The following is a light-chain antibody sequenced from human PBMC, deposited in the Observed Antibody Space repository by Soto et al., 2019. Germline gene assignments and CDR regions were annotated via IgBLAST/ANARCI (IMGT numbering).Light chain of an antibody. J-gene: IGKJ2*01. CDR1: QSLVHRDGNSY. Sequence: DFVMTQTPLSSPVTLGQPPSSSCRSIQSLVHRDGNSYLSWLHQRPSQPPRLLICMISNRFSGVPDRFSGRGAGTDFTQKISRVEPVDVGEYYRMQTTQPYTFGQGTKLEIK. CDR3: MQTTQPYT. V-gene: IGKV2-24*01. CDR2: MIS.